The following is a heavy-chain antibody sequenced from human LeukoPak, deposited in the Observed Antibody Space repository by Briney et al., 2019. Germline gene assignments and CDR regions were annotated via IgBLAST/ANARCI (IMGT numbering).Heavy chain of an antibody. CDR3: ARTLGRRYCSGGSCYIPFGWFDP. J-gene: IGHJ5*02. Sequence: SETLSLTCAVYGGSFSGYYWSWIRQPPGKGLEWIGEINHSGSTNYNPSLKSRVTISVDTSKNQFSLKLSSVTAADTAVYYCARTLGRRYCSGGSCYIPFGWFDPWGQGTLVTVSS. D-gene: IGHD2-15*01. CDR1: GGSFSGYY. V-gene: IGHV4-34*01. CDR2: INHSGST.